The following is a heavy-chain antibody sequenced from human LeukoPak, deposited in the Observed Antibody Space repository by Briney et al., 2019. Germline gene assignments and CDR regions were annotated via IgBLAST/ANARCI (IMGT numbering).Heavy chain of an antibody. D-gene: IGHD3-16*01. J-gene: IGHJ3*02. CDR3: ASSWGEGDAFDI. Sequence: ASVKVSCKASGYTFTSYGISWVRQAPGQGREWMGWISAYNGNTNYAQKLQGRVTMTTDTSTSTAYMELRSLRSDDTAVYYCASSWGEGDAFDIWGQGTMVTVSS. V-gene: IGHV1-18*01. CDR2: ISAYNGNT. CDR1: GYTFTSYG.